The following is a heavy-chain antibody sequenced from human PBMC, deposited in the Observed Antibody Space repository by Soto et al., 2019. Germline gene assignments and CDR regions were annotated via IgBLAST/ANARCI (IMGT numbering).Heavy chain of an antibody. D-gene: IGHD6-19*01. Sequence: EVQLVESGGGLVQPGGSLRLSCAASGFIFSRYSMNWVRQAPGKGLEWISYISGSSSTIHYADSVKGRFTISRDNAKNSLYLQMNSLRDDATAMYYCAGAYSGWYEGVDYWGQGTLVTVSS. CDR1: GFIFSRYS. V-gene: IGHV3-48*02. CDR3: AGAYSGWYEGVDY. CDR2: ISGSSSTI. J-gene: IGHJ4*02.